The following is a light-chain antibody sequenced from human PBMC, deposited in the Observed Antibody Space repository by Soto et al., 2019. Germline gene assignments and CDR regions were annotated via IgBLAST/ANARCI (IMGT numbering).Light chain of an antibody. V-gene: IGKV3-20*01. J-gene: IGKJ1*01. CDR3: QQYGSSGT. CDR1: QSVSGD. Sequence: VMTQSPGTLSVSPGERATLSCRASQSVSGDLAWYQHKPGQAPRLLIYGASNRATGIPDRFSGSGSGTDFTLTISRLEPEDFAVYYCQQYGSSGTFGQGTKVDIK. CDR2: GAS.